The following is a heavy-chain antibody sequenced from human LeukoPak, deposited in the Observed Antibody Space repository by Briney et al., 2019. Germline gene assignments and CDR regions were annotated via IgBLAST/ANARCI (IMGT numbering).Heavy chain of an antibody. D-gene: IGHD3-22*01. CDR2: INHSGST. J-gene: IGHJ4*02. V-gene: IGHV4-34*01. CDR1: GGSFSGYY. CDR3: ARSLHYYDSSGPDY. Sequence: SETLSLTCAVYGGSFSGYYWSWICQPPGKGLEWIGEINHSGSTNYNPSLKSRVTISVDTSKNQFSLKLSSVTAADTAVYYCARSLHYYDSSGPDYWGQGTLVTVSS.